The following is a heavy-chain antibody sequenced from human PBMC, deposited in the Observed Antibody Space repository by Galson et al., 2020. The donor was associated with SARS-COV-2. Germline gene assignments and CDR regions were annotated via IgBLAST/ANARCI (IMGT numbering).Heavy chain of an antibody. Sequence: ETSETLSLTYSVSGGSISSYYWNWIRQPPGKGLEWIGYISYSGSTNYNHSLKSRVTVSVDTSKHQFSLKLSSVTAADTAVYYCARLVGPTTPFDYWGQGTLVTVSS. CDR1: GGSISSYY. CDR3: ARLVGPTTPFDY. CDR2: ISYSGST. J-gene: IGHJ4*02. D-gene: IGHD1-26*01. V-gene: IGHV4-59*01.